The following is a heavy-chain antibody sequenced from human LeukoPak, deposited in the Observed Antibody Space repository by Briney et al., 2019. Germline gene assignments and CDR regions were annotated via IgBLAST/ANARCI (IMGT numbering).Heavy chain of an antibody. J-gene: IGHJ6*03. CDR2: MSNDGSDK. CDR1: GFSFITYG. Sequence: HPGGSLRLSCAEFGFSFITYGMHWVRQAPGKGLEWVAFMSNDGSDKLYRDSVKGRFTISRGNSKNTLYLQMTRLRDDDTAVYFCAKGLSGSYYYYMDVWGKGATVTVSS. D-gene: IGHD1-26*01. CDR3: AKGLSGSYYYYMDV. V-gene: IGHV3-30*02.